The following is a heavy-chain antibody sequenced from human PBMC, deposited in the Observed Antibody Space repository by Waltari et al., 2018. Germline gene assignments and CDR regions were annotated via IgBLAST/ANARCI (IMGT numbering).Heavy chain of an antibody. V-gene: IGHV4-59*01. J-gene: IGHJ4*02. CDR3: ARAVYRESLDY. D-gene: IGHD1-26*01. CDR1: GGSISSYY. Sequence: QVQLQESGPGLVKPSETLSLTCTVSGGSISSYYWSWIRQPPGKGLEWIGYIYYSGSTNYNPSLKSRVTISVDTSKNQFSLKLSSGTAADTAVYYCARAVYRESLDYWGQGTLVTVSS. CDR2: IYYSGST.